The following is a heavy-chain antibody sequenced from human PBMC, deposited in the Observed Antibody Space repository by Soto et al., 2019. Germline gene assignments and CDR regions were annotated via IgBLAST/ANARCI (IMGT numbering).Heavy chain of an antibody. J-gene: IGHJ3*02. CDR3: AKDSSSRDYDAFDI. Sequence: EVQLVESGGVVVQPGGSLRLSCAASGFTFDDYTMHWVRQAPGKGLEWVSLISWDGGSTYYADSVKGRFTISRDNSKNSLYLQMNSLRTEDTALYYCAKDSSSRDYDAFDIWGQGTMVTVSS. D-gene: IGHD6-13*01. CDR1: GFTFDDYT. CDR2: ISWDGGST. V-gene: IGHV3-43*01.